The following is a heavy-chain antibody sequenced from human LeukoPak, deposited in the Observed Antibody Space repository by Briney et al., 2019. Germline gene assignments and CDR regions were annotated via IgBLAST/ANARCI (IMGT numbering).Heavy chain of an antibody. Sequence: GGSLRLSCAASGFTFSSFDMHWVRQAPGKGLEWVSGIGTLLDTDYPDSLKGRFTISRENAKNSVFLQMNNVTAGGTTVYYCVIGRNQKYYDDSGYYPYWGQGTLVTVSS. CDR3: VIGRNQKYYDDSGYYPY. CDR2: IGTLLDT. CDR1: GFTFSSFD. V-gene: IGHV3-13*01. D-gene: IGHD3-22*01. J-gene: IGHJ4*02.